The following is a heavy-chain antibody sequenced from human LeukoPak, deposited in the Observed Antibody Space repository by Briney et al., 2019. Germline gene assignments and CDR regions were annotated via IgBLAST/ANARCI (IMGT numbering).Heavy chain of an antibody. CDR3: ARSPHILTGENFDY. Sequence: ASVKVSCKASGYTFTGYYMHWVRQAPGQGLEWMGWINPNHGDTNYAQRFQDRVSMTRDTSISTAYMHLSRLRSADTAVYYCARSPHILTGENFDYWGQGTLLTVSS. V-gene: IGHV1-2*02. J-gene: IGHJ4*02. D-gene: IGHD3-9*01. CDR2: INPNHGDT. CDR1: GYTFTGYY.